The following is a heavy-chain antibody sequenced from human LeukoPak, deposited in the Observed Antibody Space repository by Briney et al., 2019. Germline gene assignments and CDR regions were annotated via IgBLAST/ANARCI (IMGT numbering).Heavy chain of an antibody. Sequence: GGSLRLSCAASGFTFSSYAMSWVRQAPGKGLEWVSAISGSGGSTYYADSVKGRFTISRDNSKNTLYLQMNSLRAEDTAVYYCAKVRGYSGYEPIDYWGQGTPVTVSS. CDR2: ISGSGGST. CDR1: GFTFSSYA. J-gene: IGHJ4*02. V-gene: IGHV3-23*01. D-gene: IGHD5-12*01. CDR3: AKVRGYSGYEPIDY.